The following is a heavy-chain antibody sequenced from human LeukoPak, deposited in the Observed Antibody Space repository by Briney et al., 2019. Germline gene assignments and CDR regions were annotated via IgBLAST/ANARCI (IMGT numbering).Heavy chain of an antibody. CDR1: GGTFSSYA. J-gene: IGHJ1*01. CDR2: IIPIFGIA. CDR3: ARVEAYCGGDCSEYFQH. Sequence: SVKVSCKASGGTFSSYAISWVRQAPGQGLEWMGRIIPIFGIANYAQKFQGRVSITADKSTSTAYMELSSLRSEDTAVYYCARVEAYCGGDCSEYFQHWGQGTLVTVSS. D-gene: IGHD2-21*02. V-gene: IGHV1-69*04.